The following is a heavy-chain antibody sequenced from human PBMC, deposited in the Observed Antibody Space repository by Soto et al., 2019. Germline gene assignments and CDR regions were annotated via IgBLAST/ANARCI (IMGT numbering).Heavy chain of an antibody. D-gene: IGHD3-10*01. J-gene: IGHJ6*03. V-gene: IGHV3-49*03. CDR1: GFTFGDYA. CDR3: TRELLWFGELEGYYYMDV. CDR2: IRSKAYGGTT. Sequence: GGSLRLSCTASGFTFGDYAMSWFRQAPGKGLEWVGFIRSKAYGGTTEYAASVKGRFTISRDDSKSIAYLQMNSLKTEDTAVYYCTRELLWFGELEGYYYMDVWGKGTTVTVSS.